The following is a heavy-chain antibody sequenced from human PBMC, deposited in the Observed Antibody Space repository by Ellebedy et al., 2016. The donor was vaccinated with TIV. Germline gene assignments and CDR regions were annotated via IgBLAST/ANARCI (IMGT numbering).Heavy chain of an antibody. CDR3: AKLRGFLWFGEYDY. J-gene: IGHJ4*02. V-gene: IGHV3-23*01. D-gene: IGHD3-10*01. CDR2: VSGTGGNT. Sequence: GGSLRLXXVASGFTFSSYAMSWVRQAPGKGLEWVSSVSGTGGNTYYADSVKGRFTISRDNSKNTLYLQMNSLRAEDTAVYYCAKLRGFLWFGEYDYWGQGTLVTVSS. CDR1: GFTFSSYA.